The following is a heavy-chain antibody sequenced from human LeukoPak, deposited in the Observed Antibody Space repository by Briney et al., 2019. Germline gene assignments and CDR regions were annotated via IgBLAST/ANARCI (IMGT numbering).Heavy chain of an antibody. CDR2: IYNTGST. CDR1: GNFISRGYY. Sequence: SETLSLTCGVSGNFISRGYYWAWIRQPPGKGLEWIGSIYNTGSTYYNPSLKSRVTMSIDTSKNQFSLKLSSVTAADTAVYYCARPFTWPGAFDIWGQGTVVTVSS. V-gene: IGHV4-38-2*01. CDR3: ARPFTWPGAFDI. J-gene: IGHJ3*02. D-gene: IGHD3-10*01.